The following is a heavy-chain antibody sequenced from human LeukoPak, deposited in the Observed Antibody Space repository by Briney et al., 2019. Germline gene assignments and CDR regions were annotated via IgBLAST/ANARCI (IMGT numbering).Heavy chain of an antibody. V-gene: IGHV4-59*12. Sequence: SETLSLTCSVSGDSITGFYWNWIRQPPGKGLEWIGYIHYTGSTYYNPSLKIRLTISIDTSKSQFSLKLTSVTAADTAVYYCARDPIAYCGADCYSDWGQGTLVTVSS. CDR2: IHYTGST. J-gene: IGHJ4*02. D-gene: IGHD2-21*02. CDR3: ARDPIAYCGADCYSD. CDR1: GDSITGFY.